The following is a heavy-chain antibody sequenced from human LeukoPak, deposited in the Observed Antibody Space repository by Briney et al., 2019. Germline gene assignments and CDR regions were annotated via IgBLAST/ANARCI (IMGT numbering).Heavy chain of an antibody. Sequence: VAPVKVSCKASGGTFSSYAISWVRQAPGQGLEWMGGIIPIFGTANYAQKFQGRVTMTRNTSISTAYMELSSRRSEDTAFYSCAKLRPGRWFDPWGQGTLVTVSS. V-gene: IGHV1-69*05. CDR2: IIPIFGTA. CDR3: AKLRPGRWFDP. CDR1: GGTFSSYA. D-gene: IGHD1-14*01. J-gene: IGHJ5*02.